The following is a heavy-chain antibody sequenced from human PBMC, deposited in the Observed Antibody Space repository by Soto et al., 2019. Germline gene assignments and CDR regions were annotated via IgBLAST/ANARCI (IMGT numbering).Heavy chain of an antibody. CDR1: GFTFSSYS. CDR3: AREGPPYYDILTGYYRTLYYFDY. CDR2: ISSSSSTI. V-gene: IGHV3-48*02. J-gene: IGHJ4*02. Sequence: EVQLVESGGGLVQPGGSLRLSCAASGFTFSSYSMNWVRQAPGKGLEWVSYISSSSSTIYYADSVKGRFTISRDNAKNSLYLQMNSLRDEDTAVYYCAREGPPYYDILTGYYRTLYYFDYWGQGTLVTVSS. D-gene: IGHD3-9*01.